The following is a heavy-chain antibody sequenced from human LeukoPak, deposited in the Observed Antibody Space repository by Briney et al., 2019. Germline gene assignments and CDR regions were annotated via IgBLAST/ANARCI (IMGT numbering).Heavy chain of an antibody. J-gene: IGHJ4*02. CDR3: ANYIMGNEGSYFDY. Sequence: ASVKVSCKASGGTFSSYAISWVRQAPGQGLEWMGGIIPIFGTANYAQKFQVRVTITADESTSTAYMELSSLRSEDTAVYYCANYIMGNEGSYFDYWGQGTLVTVSS. V-gene: IGHV1-69*13. D-gene: IGHD4-11*01. CDR2: IIPIFGTA. CDR1: GGTFSSYA.